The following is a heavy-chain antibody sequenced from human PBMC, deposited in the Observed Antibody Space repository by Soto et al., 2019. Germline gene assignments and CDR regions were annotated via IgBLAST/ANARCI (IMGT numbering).Heavy chain of an antibody. CDR2: IYDNGAT. Sequence: PSETLSLTCAVSGYSISVRNNFMTWVRQAPGRGLEWVSIIYDNGATSYADSVRGRFTVSRDEVKDTLYLQMNSLRVEDTAVYYCARDRRIDNGYYHYYYGIDVWGHGTTVTVSS. CDR1: GYSISVRNNF. D-gene: IGHD1-1*01. CDR3: ARDRRIDNGYYHYYYGIDV. J-gene: IGHJ6*02. V-gene: IGHV3-53*01.